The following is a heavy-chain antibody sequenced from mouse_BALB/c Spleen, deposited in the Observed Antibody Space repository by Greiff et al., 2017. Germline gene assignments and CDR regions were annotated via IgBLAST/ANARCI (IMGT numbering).Heavy chain of an antibody. J-gene: IGHJ4*01. Sequence: VQGVESGPGLVQPSQSLSITCTVSGFSLTSYGVHWDRQSPGKGLEWLGVIWSGGSTDYNAAFISRLSISKDNSKSQVFFKMNSLQADDTAIYYCARATVVARDAMDYWGQGTSVTVSS. CDR3: ARATVVARDAMDY. V-gene: IGHV2-4-1*01. CDR2: IWSGGST. CDR1: GFSLTSYG. D-gene: IGHD1-1*01.